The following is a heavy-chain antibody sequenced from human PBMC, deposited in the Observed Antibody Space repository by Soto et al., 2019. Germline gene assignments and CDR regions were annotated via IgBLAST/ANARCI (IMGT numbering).Heavy chain of an antibody. CDR1: GYTFTSYD. CDR2: MNPNSGNT. Sequence: ASVKVSCKASGYTFTSYDINWVRQATGQGLEGLGWMNPNSGNTGYAQKFQGRVTMTRNTSISTAYMELSSLRSEETAVYYCARERAAYGGPDPWGQGTLVTVSS. J-gene: IGHJ5*02. CDR3: ARERAAYGGPDP. D-gene: IGHD4-17*01. V-gene: IGHV1-8*02.